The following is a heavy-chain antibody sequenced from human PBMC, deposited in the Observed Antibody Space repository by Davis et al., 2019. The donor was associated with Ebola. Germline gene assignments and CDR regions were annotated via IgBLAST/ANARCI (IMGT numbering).Heavy chain of an antibody. Sequence: GESLKISCKGSGYSFTSYWIGWVRQMPGKGLEWMGIIYPGDSDTSYSPSFQGQVTISADKSIRTAYLQWSSLKASDTAMYYCARLRRIAAAGAIDPWGQGTLVTVSS. D-gene: IGHD6-13*01. CDR1: GYSFTSYW. V-gene: IGHV5-51*01. J-gene: IGHJ5*02. CDR2: IYPGDSDT. CDR3: ARLRRIAAAGAIDP.